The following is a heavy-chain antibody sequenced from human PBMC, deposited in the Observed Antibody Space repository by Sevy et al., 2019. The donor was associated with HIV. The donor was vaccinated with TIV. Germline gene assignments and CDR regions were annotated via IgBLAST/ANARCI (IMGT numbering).Heavy chain of an antibody. V-gene: IGHV3-21*01. D-gene: IGHD1-1*01. CDR3: ARWADACPYQTSWFDP. CDR1: GFAFNSHS. CDR2: ISGSSACT. J-gene: IGHJ5*02. Sequence: GGSLRLSCAASGFAFNSHSMNWVRQAPGKGLEWVSSISGSSACTYYADSVKGRFTISRDNAKTSLYLQMNSRKVEDTAAYYCARWADACPYQTSWFDPWGQGTLVTVSS.